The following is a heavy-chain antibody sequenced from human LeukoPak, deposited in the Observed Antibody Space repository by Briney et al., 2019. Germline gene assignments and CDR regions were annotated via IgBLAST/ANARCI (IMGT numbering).Heavy chain of an antibody. CDR2: IYYSGST. CDR1: GGSISSSSYY. D-gene: IGHD2-8*01. J-gene: IGHJ4*02. CDR3: ARQVAYYFAAEFDY. Sequence: SETLSLTCTVSGGSISSSSYYWGWIRQPPGKGLEWIGSIYYSGSTYYNPSLKSRITISVDTSKNQFSLKLSSVTAADTAVYYCARQVAYYFAAEFDYWGQGTLVTVSS. V-gene: IGHV4-39*01.